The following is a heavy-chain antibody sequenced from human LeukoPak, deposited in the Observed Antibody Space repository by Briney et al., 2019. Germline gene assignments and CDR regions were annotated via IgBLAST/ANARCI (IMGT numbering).Heavy chain of an antibody. V-gene: IGHV3-7*04. Sequence: GGSLRLSCAASGFTFSNYVMNWVRQAPGKGLEWVANIEQDGSEKYYVDSVKGRFTISRDNAKNTLSLQMNSLRVEDTAVYYCARAYYYDRSGYWGQGTLVTVSS. CDR3: ARAYYYDRSGY. CDR1: GFTFSNYV. CDR2: IEQDGSEK. J-gene: IGHJ4*02. D-gene: IGHD3-22*01.